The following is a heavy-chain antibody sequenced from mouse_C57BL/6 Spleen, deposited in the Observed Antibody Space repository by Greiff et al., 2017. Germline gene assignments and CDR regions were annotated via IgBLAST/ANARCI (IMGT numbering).Heavy chain of an antibody. CDR1: GFTFSSYT. V-gene: IGHV5-9*01. CDR2: ISGGGGNT. J-gene: IGHJ2*01. D-gene: IGHD1-1*01. Sequence: EVKLVESGGGLVKPGGSLKLSCAASGFTFSSYTMSWVRQTPEKRLEWVATISGGGGNTYYPDSVKGRFTISRDNAKNTLYLQVSSLRSEDTALYYCARRGEGYYGSSHYFGYWGQGTTLTVSS. CDR3: ARRGEGYYGSSHYFGY.